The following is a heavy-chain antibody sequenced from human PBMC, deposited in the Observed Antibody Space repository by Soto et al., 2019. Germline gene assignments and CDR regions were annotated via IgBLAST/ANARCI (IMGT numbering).Heavy chain of an antibody. J-gene: IGHJ6*02. V-gene: IGHV3-30*18. CDR2: ISYDGSNK. Sequence: QVQLVESGGGVVQPGRSLRLSCAASGFTFSSYGMHWVRQAPGKGLEWVAVISYDGSNKYYADSVKGRFTISRDNSKNTLYLQMNSLRAEDTAVYYCAKDLKARQWLVLGPVTYYYYGMDVWGQGTTVTVSS. CDR3: AKDLKARQWLVLGPVTYYYYGMDV. CDR1: GFTFSSYG. D-gene: IGHD6-19*01.